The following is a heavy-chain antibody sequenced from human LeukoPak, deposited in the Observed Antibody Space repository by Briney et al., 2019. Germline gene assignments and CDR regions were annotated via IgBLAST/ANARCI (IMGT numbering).Heavy chain of an antibody. D-gene: IGHD3-10*01. CDR3: AREWNMVRGVIEGVGLDY. V-gene: IGHV3-21*01. Sequence: GGSLRLSCAASGFTFSSYGMNWVRQAPGKGLEWVSSISSSSSYIYYADSVKGRFTISRDNAKNSLYLQMNSLRAEDTAVYYCAREWNMVRGVIEGVGLDYWGQGTLVTVSS. CDR1: GFTFSSYG. CDR2: ISSSSSYI. J-gene: IGHJ4*02.